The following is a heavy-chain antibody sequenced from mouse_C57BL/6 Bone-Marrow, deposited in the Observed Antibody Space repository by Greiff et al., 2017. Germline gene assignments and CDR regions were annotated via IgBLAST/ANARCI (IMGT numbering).Heavy chain of an antibody. D-gene: IGHD2-2*01. CDR2: INSDGGST. V-gene: IGHV5-2*01. J-gene: IGHJ3*01. Sequence: EVQLVESGGGLVQPGESLTLSCESNEYEFPSHDMSWVRKTPEKRLELVAAINSDGGSTYYPATIERRFIISRDNTKKNLYLQMSSLRSEDTAVYYCAIYYGYGGAYWGQGTLVTVSA. CDR3: AIYYGYGGAY. CDR1: EYEFPSHD.